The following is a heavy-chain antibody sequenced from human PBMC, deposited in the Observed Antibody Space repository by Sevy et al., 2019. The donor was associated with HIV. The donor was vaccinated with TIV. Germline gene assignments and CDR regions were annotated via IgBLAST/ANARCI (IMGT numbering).Heavy chain of an antibody. D-gene: IGHD6-19*01. V-gene: IGHV3-30-3*01. CDR2: ISYDGSNK. CDR3: ARDELAGIAVAGSIDY. CDR1: GFTFSSYA. J-gene: IGHJ4*02. Sequence: GGSLRLSCAPSGFTFSSYAMHWVRQAPGKGLEWVAVISYDGSNKYYADSVNGRFTISRDNSKNTLYLQMNSLRAEDTAVYYCARDELAGIAVAGSIDYWGQGTLVTVSS.